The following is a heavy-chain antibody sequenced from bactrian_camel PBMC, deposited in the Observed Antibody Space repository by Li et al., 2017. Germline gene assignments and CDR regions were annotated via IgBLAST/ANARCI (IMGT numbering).Heavy chain of an antibody. V-gene: IGHV3S55*01. Sequence: HVQLVESGGGSVQAGGSLRLSCAASEDTYVRNCMGWFRQAPGKEREGVASINGYGSTVYADSVKGRFTISKDSAKNTLYLQMHSLKPEDTAMYSCAAEPGTWYNLGTLLRRSSFRYWGHGTQVTVS. J-gene: IGHJ6*01. CDR1: EDTYVRNC. D-gene: IGHD6*01. CDR3: AAEPGTWYNLGTLLRRSSFRY. CDR2: INGYGST.